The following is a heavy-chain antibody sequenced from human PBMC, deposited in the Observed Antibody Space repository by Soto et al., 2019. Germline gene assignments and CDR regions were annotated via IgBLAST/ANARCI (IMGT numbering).Heavy chain of an antibody. CDR2: IDPSDSYT. D-gene: IGHD6-19*01. CDR1: GYSFTSYW. Sequence: PGESLKISCKGSGYSFTSYWISWVRQMPGKGLEWMGRIDPSDSYTNYSPSFQGHVTISADKSISTAYLQWSSLKASDTAMYYYASHHGGGGWYRYYYGMDVWGQGTTVTVSS. J-gene: IGHJ6*02. V-gene: IGHV5-10-1*01. CDR3: ASHHGGGGWYRYYYGMDV.